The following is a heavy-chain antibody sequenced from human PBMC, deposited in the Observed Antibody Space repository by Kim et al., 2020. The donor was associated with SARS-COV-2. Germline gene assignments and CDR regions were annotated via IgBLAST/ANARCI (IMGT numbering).Heavy chain of an antibody. J-gene: IGHJ3*02. CDR3: ARKLVRYFDWLSHSTDAFDI. V-gene: IGHV1-3*01. CDR1: GYTFTSYA. D-gene: IGHD3-9*01. CDR2: INAGNGNT. Sequence: ASVKVSCKASGYTFTSYAMHWVRQAPGQRLEWMGWINAGNGNTKYSQKFQGRVTITRDTSASTAYMELSSLRSEDTAVYYCARKLVRYFDWLSHSTDAFDIWGQGTMVTVSS.